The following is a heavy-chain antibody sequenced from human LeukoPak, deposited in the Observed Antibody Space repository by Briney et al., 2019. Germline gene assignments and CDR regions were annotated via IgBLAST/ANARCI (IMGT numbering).Heavy chain of an antibody. CDR1: GFTISNNY. CDR3: ARDPPAVRTNTYA. J-gene: IGHJ5*02. V-gene: IGHV3-66*01. Sequence: GGSLRLSCAASGFTISNNYMNWVRQAPGKGLEWVSLIYSGGDTYYADSVKGRFTISRDHSKNTLYLQMNSLRVEDTAVYHCARDPPAVRTNTYAWGQGALVTVSS. D-gene: IGHD1-7*01. CDR2: IYSGGDT.